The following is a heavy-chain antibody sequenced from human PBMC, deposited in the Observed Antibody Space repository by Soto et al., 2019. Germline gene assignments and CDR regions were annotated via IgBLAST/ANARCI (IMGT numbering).Heavy chain of an antibody. CDR2: INPSGGSK. J-gene: IGHJ4*02. V-gene: IGHV1-46*01. Sequence: QVQLVQSGAEVKKPGASVKVSCKASGYTFTSYYMHWVRQAPGQGLEWMGIINPSGGSKSYAQKFQGRVTMTRDTSTSTVYMELSSLRSEDTAVYFCARSIAAAGRVDYWGQGTLVTVSS. CDR1: GYTFTSYY. D-gene: IGHD6-13*01. CDR3: ARSIAAAGRVDY.